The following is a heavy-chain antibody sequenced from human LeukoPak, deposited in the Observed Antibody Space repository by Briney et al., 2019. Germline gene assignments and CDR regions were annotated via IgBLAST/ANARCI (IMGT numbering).Heavy chain of an antibody. Sequence: SETLSLTCSVSGGSISSYYWTWIRQPPGKGLEWIGYIYYSGTTNYNPSLKSRVTISLDTSKNQFSLKLTSVTAADTAVYYCARGKVRGVRFDYWGQGTLVSVSS. CDR3: ARGKVRGVRFDY. CDR2: IYYSGTT. D-gene: IGHD3-10*01. J-gene: IGHJ4*02. CDR1: GGSISSYY. V-gene: IGHV4-59*01.